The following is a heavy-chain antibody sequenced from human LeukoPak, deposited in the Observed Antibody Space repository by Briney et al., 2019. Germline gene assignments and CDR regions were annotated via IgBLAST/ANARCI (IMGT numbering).Heavy chain of an antibody. J-gene: IGHJ4*02. CDR3: AKLAGVVPAATTPFDY. D-gene: IGHD2-2*01. Sequence: PWRSLRLSCAASGFTFSSYGMHWVRQAPGKGLEWVAVISYDGSNKYYADSVKGRFTISRDNSKNTLYLQMNSLRAEDTAVYYCAKLAGVVPAATTPFDYWGQGTLATVSS. CDR2: ISYDGSNK. CDR1: GFTFSSYG. V-gene: IGHV3-30*18.